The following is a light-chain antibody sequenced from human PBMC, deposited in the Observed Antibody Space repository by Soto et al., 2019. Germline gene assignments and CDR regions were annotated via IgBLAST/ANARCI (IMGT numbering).Light chain of an antibody. CDR1: QSVSNN. CDR3: QQYNDWPALT. V-gene: IGKV3-15*01. Sequence: EIVMTQSPATLSVSPGGRVTLSCRASQSVSNNLAWYQQIPGQAPRLLIYGASTRATAIPARFSGSGSGTEFTLTISSLQSEDFAVYFCQQYNDWPALTFGGGTKVEIK. J-gene: IGKJ4*01. CDR2: GAS.